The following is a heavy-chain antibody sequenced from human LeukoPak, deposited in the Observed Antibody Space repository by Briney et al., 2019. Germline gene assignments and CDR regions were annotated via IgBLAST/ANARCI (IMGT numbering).Heavy chain of an antibody. CDR2: ISGSGGST. Sequence: PGGSLRLSCAASGFTFSSYAMSWVRQAPGKGLEWVSAISGSGGSTYYADSVKGRFTISRDNSKNTLYLQMNSPRAEDTAVYYCAKGDCSSTSCYGAFDIWGQGTMVTVSS. V-gene: IGHV3-23*01. CDR1: GFTFSSYA. J-gene: IGHJ3*02. CDR3: AKGDCSSTSCYGAFDI. D-gene: IGHD2-2*01.